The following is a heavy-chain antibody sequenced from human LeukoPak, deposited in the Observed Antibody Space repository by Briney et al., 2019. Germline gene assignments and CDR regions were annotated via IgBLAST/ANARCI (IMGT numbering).Heavy chain of an antibody. J-gene: IGHJ3*02. CDR3: ARLVVVVPAASNDAFDI. V-gene: IGHV1-2*02. CDR1: GYTFTGYY. CDR2: INPNSGGT. Sequence: ASVKVSCKASGYTFTGYYMHWVRQAPGQGLEWMGWINPNSGGTNYAQKFQGRVTMTRDTSISTAYMGLSRLRSDDTAVYYCARLVVVVPAASNDAFDIWGQGTMVTVSS. D-gene: IGHD2-2*01.